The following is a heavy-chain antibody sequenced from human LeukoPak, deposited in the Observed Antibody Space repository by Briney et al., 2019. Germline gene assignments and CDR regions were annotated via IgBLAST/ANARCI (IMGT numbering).Heavy chain of an antibody. J-gene: IGHJ4*02. CDR1: GLLYRILW. V-gene: IGHV3-7*05. CDR3: ARDVSSSGLTQL. D-gene: IGHD6-19*01. CDR2: IKQDGREK. Sequence: GGSLGLLYGFSGLLYRILWVMGVSQAPGKGLEWVANIKQDGREKYYVDSVKGRFTISRDNAKNSLYQQMNSLRAEETAVYYCARDVSSSGLTQLWGQGTLVTVS.